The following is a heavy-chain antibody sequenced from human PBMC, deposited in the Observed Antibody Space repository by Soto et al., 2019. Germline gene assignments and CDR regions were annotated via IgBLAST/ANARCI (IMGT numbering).Heavy chain of an antibody. CDR2: IYYSGST. V-gene: IGHV4-30-4*01. Sequence: QVQLQESGPGLVKPSQTLSLTCTVSGGSISSGDYYWSWIRQPPGKGLEWIGYIYYSGSTYYNPSLKSRVTISVDTSKNQFSLKLSSVTAADTAVYYCARVGVIPGAGLTGYPDYYYYYGMDVWGQGTTVTVSS. J-gene: IGHJ6*02. D-gene: IGHD3-9*01. CDR1: GGSISSGDYY. CDR3: ARVGVIPGAGLTGYPDYYYYYGMDV.